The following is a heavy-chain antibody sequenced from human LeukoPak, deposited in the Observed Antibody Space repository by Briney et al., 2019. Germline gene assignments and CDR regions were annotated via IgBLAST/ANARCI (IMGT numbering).Heavy chain of an antibody. J-gene: IGHJ5*02. D-gene: IGHD6-13*01. CDR2: INPNSGGT. Sequence: ASVKVSCKASGYTFTGYYMHWVRQAPGQGLEWMGWINPNSGGTNYAQKFQGWVTMTRDTSISTAYMELSRLRSDDTAVYYCARLSSSWRGYNWFDPWGQGTLVTVSS. CDR1: GYTFTGYY. CDR3: ARLSSSWRGYNWFDP. V-gene: IGHV1-2*04.